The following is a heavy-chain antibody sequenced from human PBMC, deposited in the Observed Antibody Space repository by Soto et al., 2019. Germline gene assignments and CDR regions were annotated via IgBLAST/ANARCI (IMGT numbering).Heavy chain of an antibody. CDR2: ISGSGGST. CDR1: GFTFSSYG. V-gene: IGHV3-23*01. Sequence: GGSLRLSCAASGFTFSSYGMHWFRQAPGKGLEWVSAISGSGGSTYYADSVKGRFTISRDNSKNTLYLQMNSLRAEDTAVYYCAKPPDSSGYYLIDYWGQGTLVTVSS. J-gene: IGHJ4*02. CDR3: AKPPDSSGYYLIDY. D-gene: IGHD3-22*01.